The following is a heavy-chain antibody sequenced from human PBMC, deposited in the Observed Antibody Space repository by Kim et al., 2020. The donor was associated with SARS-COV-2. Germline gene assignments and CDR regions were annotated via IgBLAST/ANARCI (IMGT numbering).Heavy chain of an antibody. CDR3: ASLAVAGKEWFDY. Sequence: ADSVKGRFTISRDNSKNTLYLQMNSLRAEDTAVYYCASLAVAGKEWFDYWGQGTLVTVSS. J-gene: IGHJ4*02. D-gene: IGHD6-19*01. V-gene: IGHV3-30*01.